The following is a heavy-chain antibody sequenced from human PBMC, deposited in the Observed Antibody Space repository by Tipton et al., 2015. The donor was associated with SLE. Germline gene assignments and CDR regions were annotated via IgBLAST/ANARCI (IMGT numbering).Heavy chain of an antibody. CDR3: ARASNYYDYNYFDP. V-gene: IGHV4-39*07. D-gene: IGHD3-22*01. J-gene: IGHJ5*02. Sequence: TLSLTCTVSGGSVSSTGSYWGWIRQPPGKGLEWFGSIYSNGYTYYNPSLKSRVTISLDTSKNQFSLKLSSATAADTAMYFCARASNYYDYNYFDPWGQGTLVTVSS. CDR1: GGSVSSTGSY. CDR2: IYSNGYT.